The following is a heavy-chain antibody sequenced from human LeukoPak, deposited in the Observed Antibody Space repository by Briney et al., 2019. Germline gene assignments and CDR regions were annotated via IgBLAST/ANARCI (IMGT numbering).Heavy chain of an antibody. D-gene: IGHD3-9*01. J-gene: IGHJ6*02. V-gene: IGHV1-46*01. CDR2: INPSGGST. Sequence: ASVKVSCKASGYTFTSYYMHWVRQAPGQGLEGMGIINPSGGSTSYAQKFQSRVTMTSDTSTSTVYMELSSLRSEDTAVYYCASGSYYDILTGPYYYYGMDVWGQGTTVTVSS. CDR3: ASGSYYDILTGPYYYYGMDV. CDR1: GYTFTSYY.